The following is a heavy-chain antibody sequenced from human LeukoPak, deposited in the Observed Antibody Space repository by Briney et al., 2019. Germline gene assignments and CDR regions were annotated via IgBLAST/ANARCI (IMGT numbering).Heavy chain of an antibody. D-gene: IGHD3-3*01. CDR1: GYTFTGYY. Sequence: GASVKVSCTASGYTFTGYYMHWGRQAPGQGLEWRGWINPISGDTNYAQKFQGRVTMTRDTSISTAYMELSSLRSDDPAVYYCSRDFGEPTCYYMDVWGKGTTVTVSS. CDR3: SRDFGEPTCYYMDV. V-gene: IGHV1-2*02. J-gene: IGHJ6*03. CDR2: INPISGDT.